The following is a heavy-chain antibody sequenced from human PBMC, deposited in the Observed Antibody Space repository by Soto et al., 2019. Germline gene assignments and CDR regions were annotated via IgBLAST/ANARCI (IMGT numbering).Heavy chain of an antibody. CDR2: IIPILGIA. J-gene: IGHJ6*02. Sequence: SVKVSCKASGGTFSSYTISWVRQAPGQGLEWMGRIIPILGIANYAQKFQGRVTITADKSTSTAYMELSSLRSEDTAVYYCARGKNYYGSGSYYSPYYYYGMDVWG. CDR1: GGTFSSYT. D-gene: IGHD3-10*01. V-gene: IGHV1-69*02. CDR3: ARGKNYYGSGSYYSPYYYYGMDV.